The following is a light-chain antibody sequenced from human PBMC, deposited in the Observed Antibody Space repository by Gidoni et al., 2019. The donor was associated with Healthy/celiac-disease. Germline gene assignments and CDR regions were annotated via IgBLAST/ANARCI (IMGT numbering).Light chain of an antibody. CDR3: SSYTSSSTLEVV. Sequence: QSALTQPASVSGSPGQSITISCTGPSSDVGGYNYVSWYQQHPGKAPNLMIYDVSNRPSGVSNRFSGSKSGNTASRTISGLQAEDEADYYCSSYTSSSTLEVVFGGGTKLTVL. V-gene: IGLV2-14*01. J-gene: IGLJ2*01. CDR1: SSDVGGYNY. CDR2: DVS.